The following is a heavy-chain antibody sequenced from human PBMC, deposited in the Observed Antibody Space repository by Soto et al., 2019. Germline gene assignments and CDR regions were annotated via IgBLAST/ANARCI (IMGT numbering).Heavy chain of an antibody. V-gene: IGHV1-18*01. CDR3: ARDFLTRISWGSTQAKYSNYGMEV. CDR2: VIPYNGNT. D-gene: IGHD3-9*01. Sequence: ASVKVSCKASGYTFISYALSWVRQAPGQGLEWIGRVIPYNGNTNYAQKFQGRVTLTTDTSTNTAYMDLRSLKSDDTAVYFCARDFLTRISWGSTQAKYSNYGMEVWGQGTTVTVSS. CDR1: GYTFISYA. J-gene: IGHJ6*02.